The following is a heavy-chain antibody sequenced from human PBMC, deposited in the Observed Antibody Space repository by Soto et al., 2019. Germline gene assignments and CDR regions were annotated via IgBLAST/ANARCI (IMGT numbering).Heavy chain of an antibody. J-gene: IGHJ5*02. CDR1: GYTFTSYA. CDR3: ARGGRFLDGLLSA. D-gene: IGHD3-3*01. CDR2: LNPNSGNT. V-gene: IGHV1-8*01. Sequence: GVAVKVSCEASGYTFTSYAIYWVRQATRQGLEWMGWLNPNSGNTGYAQKFQGWVTMTMHTSISTAYLELRSLRSDATAVYYCARGGRFLDGLLSAWGQGTLVTVSS.